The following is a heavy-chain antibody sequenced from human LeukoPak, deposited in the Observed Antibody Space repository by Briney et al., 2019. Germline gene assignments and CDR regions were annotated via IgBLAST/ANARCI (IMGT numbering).Heavy chain of an antibody. Sequence: GGSLRLSCAASGFTFSSSGMHWVRQAPGKGLEWVAFIPYDGSNKYYADSVKGRFTISRDNSKNTLYLQMNSLRAEDTAVYYCARDGSGWTDVAFDIWGQGTMVTVSS. CDR3: ARDGSGWTDVAFDI. CDR2: IPYDGSNK. CDR1: GFTFSSSG. V-gene: IGHV3-30*02. J-gene: IGHJ3*02. D-gene: IGHD6-19*01.